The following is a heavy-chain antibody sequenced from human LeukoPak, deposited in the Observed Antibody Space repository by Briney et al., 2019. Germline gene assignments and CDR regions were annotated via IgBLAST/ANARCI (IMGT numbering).Heavy chain of an antibody. Sequence: PSETLSLTCTVSGGSISSSSYYWGWIRQPPGKGLEWIGSIYYSGSTYYNPSLKSRVTISVDTSKNQFSLKLSSVTAADTAVYYCARRNNDYSNWFDPWGQGTLVTVSS. J-gene: IGHJ5*02. D-gene: IGHD4-11*01. CDR1: GGSISSSSYY. V-gene: IGHV4-39*01. CDR3: ARRNNDYSNWFDP. CDR2: IYYSGST.